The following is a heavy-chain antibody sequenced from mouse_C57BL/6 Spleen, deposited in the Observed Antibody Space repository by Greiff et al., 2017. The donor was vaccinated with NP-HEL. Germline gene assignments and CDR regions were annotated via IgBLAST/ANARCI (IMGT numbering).Heavy chain of an antibody. CDR3: ARGTIYDYDDY. J-gene: IGHJ2*01. CDR1: GYAFSSYW. D-gene: IGHD2-4*01. CDR2: IYPGDGDT. V-gene: IGHV1-80*01. Sequence: QVQLQQSGAELVKPGASVKISCKASGYAFSSYWMNWVKQRPGKGLEWIGQIYPGDGDTNYNGKFKGKATLTADKSSSTAYMQLSSLTSEDSAVYFCARGTIYDYDDYWGQGTTLTVSS.